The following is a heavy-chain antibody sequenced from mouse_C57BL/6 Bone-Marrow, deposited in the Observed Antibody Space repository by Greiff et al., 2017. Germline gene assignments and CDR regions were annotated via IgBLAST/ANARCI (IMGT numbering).Heavy chain of an antibody. CDR2: IRSKSNNYAS. V-gene: IGHV10-1*01. CDR1: GFSFNTYA. CDR3: VRDYYGSSYYFDY. J-gene: IGHJ2*01. Sequence: EVKVVESGGGLVQPKGSLKLSCAASGFSFNTYAMNWVRQAPGKGLEWVARIRSKSNNYASYYADSVKDRFTISRDDSESMLYLQMNNLKSEDTAIYYFVRDYYGSSYYFDYWGQGTTLTVSS. D-gene: IGHD1-1*01.